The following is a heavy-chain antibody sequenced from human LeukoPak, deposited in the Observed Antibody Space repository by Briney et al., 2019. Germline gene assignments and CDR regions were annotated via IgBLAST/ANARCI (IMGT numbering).Heavy chain of an antibody. CDR3: ANFGCSSTSCQGPYFDY. J-gene: IGHJ4*02. Sequence: PGGSLRLSCAASGFTFSSCEMNWVRQAPGXGLEWVSYISSSGSTIYYADSVKGRFTISRDNAKNSLYLQMNSLSAEDTAVYYCANFGCSSTSCQGPYFDYWGQGTLVTVSS. D-gene: IGHD2-2*01. CDR2: ISSSGSTI. CDR1: GFTFSSCE. V-gene: IGHV3-48*03.